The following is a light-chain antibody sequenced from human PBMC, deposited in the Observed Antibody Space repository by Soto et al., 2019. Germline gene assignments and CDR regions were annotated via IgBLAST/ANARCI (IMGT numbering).Light chain of an antibody. Sequence: QPVLTQPPSVSGAPGQRVTISCAGSNSNIGAGYDVHWYQQLPGTAPKLLIYRNDNRPSGVPDRFSGSKSGTSASLAITGLQAEDEADYYCHAYDTSLSGMLFGGGTQLTVL. CDR3: HAYDTSLSGML. CDR2: RND. J-gene: IGLJ2*01. CDR1: NSNIGAGYD. V-gene: IGLV1-40*01.